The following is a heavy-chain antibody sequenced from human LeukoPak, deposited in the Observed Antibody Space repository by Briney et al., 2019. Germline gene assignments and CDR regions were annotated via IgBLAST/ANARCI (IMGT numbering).Heavy chain of an antibody. D-gene: IGHD2-15*01. Sequence: GGSLSLSCAASGFTFSSYAMSWVRQAPGKGLEWVSAISGSGGSTYYADSVKGRLTISRDNSKNTLYLQMNSLRDEDTAVYYCAKVRVLQQLSYYFDYWGQGTLVTVSS. V-gene: IGHV3-23*01. CDR2: ISGSGGST. J-gene: IGHJ4*02. CDR3: AKVRVLQQLSYYFDY. CDR1: GFTFSSYA.